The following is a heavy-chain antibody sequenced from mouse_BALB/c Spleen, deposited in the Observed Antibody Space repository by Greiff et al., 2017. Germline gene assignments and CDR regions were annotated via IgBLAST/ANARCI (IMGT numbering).Heavy chain of an antibody. J-gene: IGHJ4*01. CDR2: IDPANGNT. CDR1: GFNIKDTY. V-gene: IGHV14-3*02. Sequence: VQLQQSGAELVKPGASVKLSCTASGFNIKDTYMHWVKQRPEQGLEWIGRIDPANGNTKYDPKFQGKATITADTSSNTAYLQLSSLTSEDTAVYYCARQLGLRRYAMDYWGQGTSVTVSS. D-gene: IGHD3-1*01. CDR3: ARQLGLRRYAMDY.